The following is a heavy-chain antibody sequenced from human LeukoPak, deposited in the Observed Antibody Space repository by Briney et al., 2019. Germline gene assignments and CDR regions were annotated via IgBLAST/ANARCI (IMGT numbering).Heavy chain of an antibody. Sequence: SVKVSCKASGGTFSSYAISWVRQAPGQGLEWMGGIIPIFGTANYAQKFQGRVTITADESTSTAYMELISLRSEDTAVYYCAREIGPFPRYYFDYWGQGTLVTVSS. D-gene: IGHD2-21*01. CDR3: AREIGPFPRYYFDY. CDR1: GGTFSSYA. J-gene: IGHJ4*02. V-gene: IGHV1-69*13. CDR2: IIPIFGTA.